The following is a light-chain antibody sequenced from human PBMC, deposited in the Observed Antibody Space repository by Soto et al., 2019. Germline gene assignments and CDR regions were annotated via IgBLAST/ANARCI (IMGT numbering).Light chain of an antibody. CDR3: SSYSGTNNYV. V-gene: IGLV2-8*01. Sequence: QSAQTQPASVSGSPGQSITISCTGTSSDVGGYNFVSWYQQHPGKAPKLIIYEVTKRPSGVPDRFSGSKSGNTASLTVSGLQAEDEADYYCSSYSGTNNYVFGTGTKVTVL. CDR1: SSDVGGYNF. J-gene: IGLJ1*01. CDR2: EVT.